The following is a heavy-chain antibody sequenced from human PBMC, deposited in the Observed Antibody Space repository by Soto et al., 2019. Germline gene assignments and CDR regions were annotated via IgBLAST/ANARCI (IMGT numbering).Heavy chain of an antibody. J-gene: IGHJ6*02. CDR2: IIPIFGTA. CDR1: GGTFSSYA. CDR3: ARGGGYSGSYSYYYGMDV. Sequence: GASVKVSCKASGGTFSSYAISWVRQAPGQGFEWMGGIIPIFGTANYAQKFQGRVTITADKSTSTAYMELSSLRSEDTAVYYCARGGGYSGSYSYYYGMDVWGQGTTVTVSS. V-gene: IGHV1-69*06. D-gene: IGHD1-26*01.